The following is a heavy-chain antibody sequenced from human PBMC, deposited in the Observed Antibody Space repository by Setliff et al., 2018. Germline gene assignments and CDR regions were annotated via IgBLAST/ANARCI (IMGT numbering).Heavy chain of an antibody. CDR1: GVNFGNSN. Sequence: GGSLRLSCAASGVNFGNSNMNWVRQAPGKGLEWISSINPHNDYIYYADSVKGRFTISRDNAKFSVYLQMNSLGAEDTAVYYCTRSPGWIPWFDSWGQGTLVTVSS. CDR3: TRSPGWIPWFDS. V-gene: IGHV3-21*01. D-gene: IGHD5-18*01. J-gene: IGHJ5*01. CDR2: INPHNDYI.